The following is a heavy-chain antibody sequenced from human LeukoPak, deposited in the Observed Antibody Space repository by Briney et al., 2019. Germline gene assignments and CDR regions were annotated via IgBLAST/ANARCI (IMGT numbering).Heavy chain of an antibody. D-gene: IGHD3-22*01. Sequence: GGSLRLSCAAPGFTFSSYSMNWVRQAPGKGLEWVSYISSGSSTIYYADSVKGRFTISRDNAKNSLYLQMNSLRDEDTAVYYCARDRGYYDSSGLDYWGQGTLVTVSS. J-gene: IGHJ4*02. CDR1: GFTFSSYS. CDR2: ISSGSSTI. V-gene: IGHV3-48*02. CDR3: ARDRGYYDSSGLDY.